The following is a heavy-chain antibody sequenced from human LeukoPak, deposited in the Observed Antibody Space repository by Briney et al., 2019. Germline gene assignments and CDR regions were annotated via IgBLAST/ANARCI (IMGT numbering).Heavy chain of an antibody. D-gene: IGHD3-22*01. CDR3: AKDLEEGYYDSSCYYPSSPPDY. CDR2: ISYDGSNK. V-gene: IGHV3-30*18. Sequence: GGSLRLSCAASGFTFSSYGMHWVRQAPGKGLEWVAVISYDGSNKYYADSVKGRFTISRDNSKNTLYLQMNSLRAEDTGVYYCAKDLEEGYYDSSCYYPSSPPDYWGQGTLVTVSS. CDR1: GFTFSSYG. J-gene: IGHJ4*02.